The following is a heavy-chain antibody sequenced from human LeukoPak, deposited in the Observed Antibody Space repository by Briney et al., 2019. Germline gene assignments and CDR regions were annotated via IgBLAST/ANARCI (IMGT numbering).Heavy chain of an antibody. Sequence: GGSLRLSCAASGFTFSSYAMSWVRQAPGKGLEWVSATSGSGGSTYYADSVKGRFTISRDNSKNTLYLQMNSLRAEDTAVYYCANQECSTSCSPGYWGQGTLVTVSS. CDR3: ANQECSTSCSPGY. J-gene: IGHJ4*02. CDR1: GFTFSSYA. D-gene: IGHD2-2*01. CDR2: TSGSGGST. V-gene: IGHV3-23*01.